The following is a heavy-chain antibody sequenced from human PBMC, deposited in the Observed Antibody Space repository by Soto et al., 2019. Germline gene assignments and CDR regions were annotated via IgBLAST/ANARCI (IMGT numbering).Heavy chain of an antibody. J-gene: IGHJ5*02. Sequence: SQTLSLTCAISGDSVSSNSAAWNWIRQSPSRGLEWLGRTYYRSKWYNDYAVSVKSRITINPDTSKNQFSLQLNSVTPEDTAVYYCARALQAYSSSSWTLLNWFDPRGQGTLVTVSS. CDR2: TYYRSKWYN. CDR1: GDSVSSNSAA. V-gene: IGHV6-1*01. D-gene: IGHD6-6*01. CDR3: ARALQAYSSSSWTLLNWFDP.